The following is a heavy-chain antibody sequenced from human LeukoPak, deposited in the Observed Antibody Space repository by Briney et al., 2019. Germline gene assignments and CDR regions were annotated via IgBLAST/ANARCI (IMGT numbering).Heavy chain of an antibody. J-gene: IGHJ4*02. CDR2: INHSGST. CDR1: GGSFSGYY. V-gene: IGHV4-34*01. Sequence: PSETLSLTCAVYGGSFSGYYWSWIRQPPGKGLEWIGEINHSGSTNYNPSLKSRVTISVDTSKNQFSLKLSSVTAADTAVYYCASQGYSSSWVDYWGQGTLVTVSS. D-gene: IGHD6-13*01. CDR3: ASQGYSSSWVDY.